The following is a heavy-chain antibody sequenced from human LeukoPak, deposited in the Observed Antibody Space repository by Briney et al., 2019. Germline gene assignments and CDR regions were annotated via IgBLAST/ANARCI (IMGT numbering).Heavy chain of an antibody. V-gene: IGHV3-53*01. D-gene: IGHD6-13*01. CDR3: AKEKTIAAVGTVGFDP. J-gene: IGHJ5*02. CDR1: GFTVSNNY. CDR2: IYNTGET. Sequence: GESLRLSCVASGFTVSNNYMSWVRQAPGKGLEWVSFIYNTGETYYADSVKGRFTISRDNSKNTLYLQMNSLRAEDTAVYYCAKEKTIAAVGTVGFDPWGQGTLVTVSS.